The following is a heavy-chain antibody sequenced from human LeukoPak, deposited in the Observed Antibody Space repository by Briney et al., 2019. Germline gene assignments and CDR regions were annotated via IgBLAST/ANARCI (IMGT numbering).Heavy chain of an antibody. D-gene: IGHD6-13*01. CDR3: ARGLFTGIAAAGDLGFDY. Sequence: PSETLSLTCAVYGGSFSGYYWSWIRQPPGKGLEWIGKINHSGSTNYNPSLKSRVTISVDTSKNQFSLKLSSVAAADTAVYYCARGLFTGIAAAGDLGFDYWGQGTLVTVSS. V-gene: IGHV4-34*01. J-gene: IGHJ4*02. CDR1: GGSFSGYY. CDR2: INHSGST.